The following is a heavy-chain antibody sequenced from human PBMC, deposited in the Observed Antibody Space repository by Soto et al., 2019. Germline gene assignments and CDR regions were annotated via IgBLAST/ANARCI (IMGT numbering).Heavy chain of an antibody. CDR3: ARGGVTPPNLFDP. D-gene: IGHD3-16*01. Sequence: PSETLSLTCAVYGGSFSGYYWSWIRQPPGKGLEWIGEINHSGSTNYNPSLKSRVTISVDTSKNQFSLKLSSVTAADTAVYYCARGGVTPPNLFDPWGQGTLVTVSS. V-gene: IGHV4-34*01. J-gene: IGHJ5*02. CDR1: GGSFSGYY. CDR2: INHSGST.